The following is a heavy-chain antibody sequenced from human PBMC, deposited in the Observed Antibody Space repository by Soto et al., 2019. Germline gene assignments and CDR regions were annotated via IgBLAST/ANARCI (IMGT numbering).Heavy chain of an antibody. D-gene: IGHD6-13*01. Sequence: PGESLKISCKGSGYSFTSYWIGWVRQMPGKGLEWMGIIYPGDSDTRYSPSFQGQVTISADKSISTAYLQWSSLKASDTAMYYCARQAAAGTNDYCYGMDVWGQGTTVTVSS. V-gene: IGHV5-51*01. CDR1: GYSFTSYW. CDR3: ARQAAAGTNDYCYGMDV. CDR2: IYPGDSDT. J-gene: IGHJ6*02.